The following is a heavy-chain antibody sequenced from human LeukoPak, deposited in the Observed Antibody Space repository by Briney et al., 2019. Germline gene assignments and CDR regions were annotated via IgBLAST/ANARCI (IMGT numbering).Heavy chain of an antibody. J-gene: IGHJ5*02. CDR3: AKASVAIPQYCNS. CDR2: ISGTGSST. Sequence: GGSLRLSCVASGFTLSSYSMNWVRQAPGKGLEWVSTISGTGSSTYYADSAKGRFTISRDNSKDTLFLQLNSLTAADTAMYFCAKASVAIPQYCNSWGQGTLVTVSS. D-gene: IGHD2-2*02. V-gene: IGHV3-23*01. CDR1: GFTLSSYS.